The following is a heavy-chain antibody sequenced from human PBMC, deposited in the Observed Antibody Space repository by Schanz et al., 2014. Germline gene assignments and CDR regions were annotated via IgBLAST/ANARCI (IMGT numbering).Heavy chain of an antibody. V-gene: IGHV3-23*04. D-gene: IGHD3-22*01. CDR3: AKIRYDSSGYYLPYYGMDV. CDR1: GFSFSDYS. Sequence: VQLVESGGGLVKPGGSLRLSCAASGFSFSDYSMSWVRQAPGKGLEWVAGISGSGGSTDYADSVKGRFIIPRDNSKNKLYLQMNSLRAEDTAVYYCAKIRYDSSGYYLPYYGMDVWGQGTTVIVSS. CDR2: ISGSGGST. J-gene: IGHJ6*02.